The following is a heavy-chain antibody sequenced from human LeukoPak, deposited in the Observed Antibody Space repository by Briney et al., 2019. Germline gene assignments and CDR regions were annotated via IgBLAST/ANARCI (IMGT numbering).Heavy chain of an antibody. Sequence: PGGSLRLSCAASGFTFSSYAMSWVRQAPGKGLEWVSAISGSGGSTYYADSVKGRFTISRDNAKNSLYLQMNSLRAEDMALYYCAKDKCSGGSCSFDYWGQGTLVTVSS. V-gene: IGHV3-23*01. CDR3: AKDKCSGGSCSFDY. CDR1: GFTFSSYA. CDR2: ISGSGGST. D-gene: IGHD2-15*01. J-gene: IGHJ4*02.